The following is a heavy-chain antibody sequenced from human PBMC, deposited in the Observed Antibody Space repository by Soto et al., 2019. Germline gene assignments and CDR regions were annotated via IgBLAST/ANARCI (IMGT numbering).Heavy chain of an antibody. V-gene: IGHV3-11*01. CDR1: GFTFSGYN. D-gene: IGHD6-6*01. J-gene: IGHJ4*02. CDR2: ITSSGSNT. CDR3: ARTGTISSAHHFAQ. Sequence: PGGSLRLSCAASGFTFSGYNMSWIRQAPGKGLEWVSYITSSGSNTFDAESVKGRFTISRDNTMNLLYLQMNSLSAEDTAVYYCARTGTISSAHHFAQWGQGTLVTVSS.